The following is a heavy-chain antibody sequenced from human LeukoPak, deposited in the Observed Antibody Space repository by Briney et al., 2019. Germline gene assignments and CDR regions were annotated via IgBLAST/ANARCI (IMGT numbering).Heavy chain of an antibody. Sequence: GSLRLSCAASGFTFSGNYMSWIRQAPGKGLEWVSYISDGGSTIFYGDSVKGRFTISRDNAKTSLYLQMSSLRVEDTAVYYCARGPRGWPRHFDYWGQGTLVTVSS. CDR3: ARGPRGWPRHFDY. J-gene: IGHJ4*02. D-gene: IGHD2-15*01. V-gene: IGHV3-11*04. CDR1: GFTFSGNY. CDR2: ISDGGSTI.